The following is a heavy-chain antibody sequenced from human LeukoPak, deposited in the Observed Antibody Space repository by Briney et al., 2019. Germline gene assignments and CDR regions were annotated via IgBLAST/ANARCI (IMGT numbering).Heavy chain of an antibody. CDR1: GITFSNYE. CDR3: ASSLSSGWGPVDDY. Sequence: GGSLRLSCAASGITFSNYEMNWVRQAPGKGLEWVSHINPGGSNRFHAGSVRGRFTIYRDDAKKSVYLQMNSLRAEDTAVYYCASSLSSGWGPVDDYWGQGIMVTVSS. J-gene: IGHJ4*02. CDR2: INPGGSNR. D-gene: IGHD6-19*01. V-gene: IGHV3-48*03.